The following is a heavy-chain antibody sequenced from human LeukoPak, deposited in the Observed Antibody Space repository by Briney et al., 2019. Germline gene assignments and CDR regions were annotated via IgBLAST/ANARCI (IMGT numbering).Heavy chain of an antibody. CDR2: IIPIFGTA. CDR1: GGTFSSYA. Sequence: GASVKVSCKASGGTFSSYAISWVRQAPGQGLEWMGGIIPIFGTANYAQKFQGRVTITADESTSTAYMELSSLRSEDTAVYYCAREAIGGPRFSYYMDVWGKGTTVTVPS. D-gene: IGHD3-16*01. CDR3: AREAIGGPRFSYYMDV. J-gene: IGHJ6*03. V-gene: IGHV1-69*13.